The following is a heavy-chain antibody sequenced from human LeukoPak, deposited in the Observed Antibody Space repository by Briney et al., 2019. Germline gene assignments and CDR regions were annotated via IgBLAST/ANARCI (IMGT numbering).Heavy chain of an antibody. CDR2: ISNSSSYI. J-gene: IGHJ4*02. V-gene: IGHV3-21*01. CDR1: GFTFSSYA. D-gene: IGHD6-13*01. CDR3: ARGSSSWYDY. Sequence: GGSLRLSCAASGFTFSSYAMTWVRQAPVKGLEWVSSISNSSSYIYYADSVKGRFTISRDNAKNSLYLQMNSLRAEDTAVYYCARGSSSWYDYWGQGTLVTVSS.